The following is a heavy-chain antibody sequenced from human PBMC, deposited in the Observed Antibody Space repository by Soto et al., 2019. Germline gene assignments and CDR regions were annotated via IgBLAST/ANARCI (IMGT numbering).Heavy chain of an antibody. CDR1: GFTFSSYA. CDR2: ISGSGGST. J-gene: IGHJ5*02. D-gene: IGHD3-9*01. V-gene: IGHV3-23*01. Sequence: EVQLLESGGGLVQPGGSLRLSCAASGFTFSSYAMSWVRQAPGKGLEWVSAISGSGGSTYYADSVKGRFTISRDNSKNTLYLQMNSLRAEDPAVYYCAKDGDTLYYDILTGYYLGWFDPWGQGTLVTVSS. CDR3: AKDGDTLYYDILTGYYLGWFDP.